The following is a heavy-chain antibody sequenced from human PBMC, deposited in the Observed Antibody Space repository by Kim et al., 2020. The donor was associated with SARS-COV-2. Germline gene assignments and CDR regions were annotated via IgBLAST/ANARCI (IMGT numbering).Heavy chain of an antibody. CDR1: GFTVSSNY. CDR2: IYSGGST. CDR3: ARDPGDYNFDY. D-gene: IGHD4-17*01. Sequence: GGSLRLSCAASGFTVSSNYMSWVRQAPGKGLEWVSVIYSGGSTYYAASVKGRFTISRENSKNTLHLQMNSLRADDTAVYYCARDPGDYNFDYWGQGTLVTVSS. J-gene: IGHJ4*02. V-gene: IGHV3-53*01.